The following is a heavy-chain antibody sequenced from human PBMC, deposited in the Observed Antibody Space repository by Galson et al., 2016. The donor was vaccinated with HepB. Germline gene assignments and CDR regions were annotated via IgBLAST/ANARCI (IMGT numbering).Heavy chain of an antibody. CDR2: ISRSSTYI. CDR3: ARDMAGYSYGFGFDY. J-gene: IGHJ4*02. Sequence: SLRLSCAASGFTFSSFHMNWVRQAPGRGLEWVSSISRSSTYIEYADSVKGRFTISRDNAKNSLYLQMNRLRAEDTAVYFCARDMAGYSYGFGFDYWGQGTLVTVSS. V-gene: IGHV3-21*06. D-gene: IGHD5-18*01. CDR1: GFTFSSFH.